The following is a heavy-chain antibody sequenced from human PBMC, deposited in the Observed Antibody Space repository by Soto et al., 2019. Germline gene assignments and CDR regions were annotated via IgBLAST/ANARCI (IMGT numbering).Heavy chain of an antibody. CDR1: GYTFTSYG. CDR2: INADNGNT. Sequence: ASVKVSCKASGYTFTSYGSSWVRQAPGQRLEWMGWINADNGNTNYSQKLQGRVTITRDTSASTAYMELSSLRSEDTAVYYCARDGRSTSYMFDYWGQGTLVTVSS. CDR3: ARDGRSTSYMFDY. V-gene: IGHV1-18*01. J-gene: IGHJ4*02. D-gene: IGHD2-2*01.